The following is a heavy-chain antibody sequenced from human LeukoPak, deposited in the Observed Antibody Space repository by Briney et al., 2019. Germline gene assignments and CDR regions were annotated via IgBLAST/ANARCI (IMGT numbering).Heavy chain of an antibody. CDR2: IYYSGST. CDR3: AREGYCSSTSCYESYYYYYMDV. D-gene: IGHD2-2*01. J-gene: IGHJ6*03. V-gene: IGHV4-59*12. CDR1: GGSISSYY. Sequence: SETLSLTCTVSGGSISSYYWSWIRQPPGKGLEWIGYIYYSGSTNYNPSLKSRVTISVDTSKNQFSLKLSSVTAADTAVYYCAREGYCSSTSCYESYYYYYMDVWGKGTTVTVSS.